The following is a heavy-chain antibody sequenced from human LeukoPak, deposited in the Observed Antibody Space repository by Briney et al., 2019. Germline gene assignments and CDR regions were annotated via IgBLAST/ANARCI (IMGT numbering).Heavy chain of an antibody. CDR2: LYYSGST. CDR3: AELGITMIGGV. V-gene: IGHV4-39*01. J-gene: IGHJ6*04. Sequence: PSETLSLTCTVSGGSISSSTFYWGWIRQPPGKGLEWIGSLYYSGSTYYNPSLKSRVTISVDTSKNQFSLKLSSVTAADTAVYYCAELGITMIGGVWGKGTTVTISS. CDR1: GGSISSSTFY. D-gene: IGHD3-10*02.